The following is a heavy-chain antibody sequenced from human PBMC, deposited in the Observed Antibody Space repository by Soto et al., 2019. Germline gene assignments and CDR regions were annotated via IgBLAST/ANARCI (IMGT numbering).Heavy chain of an antibody. V-gene: IGHV4-31*03. CDR2: IFSSGNT. Sequence: QVQLQESGPGLVKPSQTLSLKCTVSGDSINSGGYHWVWIRQHPEKGLEWIGYIFSSGNTYYNPSLKSRLSISIDTSENHFSLRLNSVTAADTAVYYCARGVGGYNYFSLWGHGTLVTVSS. D-gene: IGHD5-12*01. CDR1: GDSINSGGYH. J-gene: IGHJ4*01. CDR3: ARGVGGYNYFSL.